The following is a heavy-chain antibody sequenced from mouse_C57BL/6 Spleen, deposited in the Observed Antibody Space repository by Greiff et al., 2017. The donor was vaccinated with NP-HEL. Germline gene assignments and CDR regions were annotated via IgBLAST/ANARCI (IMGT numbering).Heavy chain of an antibody. CDR2: ISYDGSN. J-gene: IGHJ4*01. V-gene: IGHV3-6*01. D-gene: IGHD2-4*01. CDR3: ARDYYDSVYAMDY. CDR1: GYSITSGYY. Sequence: ESGPGLVKPSQSLSLTCSVTGYSITSGYYWNWIRQFPGNKLEWMGYISYDGSNNYNPSLKNRISITRDTSKNQFFLKLNSVTTEDTATYYCARDYYDSVYAMDYWGQGTSVTVSS.